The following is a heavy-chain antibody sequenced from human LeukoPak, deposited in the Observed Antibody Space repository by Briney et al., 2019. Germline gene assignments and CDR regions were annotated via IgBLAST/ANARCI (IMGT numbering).Heavy chain of an antibody. D-gene: IGHD6-13*01. CDR3: ARARGYDTRDFDY. CDR1: GFTFSSYA. Sequence: PGGSLRLSCAASGFTFSSYAMHWVRQAPGKGLEYVSAISSNGGSTYYANSVKGGFTISRDNSKNTLYLQMGSLRVEDMAVYYCARARGYDTRDFDYWGQGTLVTVSS. J-gene: IGHJ4*02. CDR2: ISSNGGST. V-gene: IGHV3-64*01.